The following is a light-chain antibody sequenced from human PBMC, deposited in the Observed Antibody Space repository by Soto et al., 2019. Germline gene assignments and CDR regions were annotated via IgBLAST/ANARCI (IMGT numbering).Light chain of an antibody. J-gene: IGKJ1*01. V-gene: IGKV1-8*01. Sequence: AIRMTQSPSSLSASTGDRVSITCRASQGISSYLAWYQQKPGKAPKLLIYAASTLQSGVPSRFSGSGSGTDFTLTISCLQPEDFATYYCQQYYSYPPRTFGQGTKVEIK. CDR2: AAS. CDR3: QQYYSYPPRT. CDR1: QGISSY.